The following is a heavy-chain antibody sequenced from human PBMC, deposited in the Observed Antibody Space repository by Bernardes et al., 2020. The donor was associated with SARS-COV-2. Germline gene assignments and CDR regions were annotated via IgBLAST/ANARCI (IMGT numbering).Heavy chain of an antibody. CDR3: TTGPLGLPLQPTLKHDY. CDR2: IKGKTDGGTT. D-gene: IGHD7-27*01. V-gene: IGHV3-15*01. J-gene: IGHJ4*02. Sequence: GGSLRLSCAASGFTFNKAWMSWVRQAPGKGLEWLARIKGKTDGGTTDYAAPVRGRFTISRDDSQNTLYLQMSSLKSEDTAVYFCTTGPLGLPLQPTLKHDYWGQGTLVAVSS. CDR1: GFTFNKAW.